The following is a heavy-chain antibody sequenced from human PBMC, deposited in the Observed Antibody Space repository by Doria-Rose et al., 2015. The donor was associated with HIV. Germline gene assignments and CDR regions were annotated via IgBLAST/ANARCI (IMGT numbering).Heavy chain of an antibody. Sequence: VQLQQWDAGLLKPSETLSLTCAVYGVAFSDYYWTWNRQPPGKGLEWIGEINHSGNSNYNPSLKSRVTISVDTSKNQFSLKLTSVTAADTAVYYCVREGRGTAVVGGYYYDYWGQGTLVTVSS. CDR2: INHSGNS. J-gene: IGHJ4*02. CDR1: GVAFSDYY. V-gene: IGHV4-34*01. CDR3: VREGRGTAVVGGYYYDY. D-gene: IGHD2-21*01.